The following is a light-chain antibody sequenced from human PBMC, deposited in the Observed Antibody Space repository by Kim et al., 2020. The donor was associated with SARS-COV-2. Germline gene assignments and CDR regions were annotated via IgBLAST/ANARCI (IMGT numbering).Light chain of an antibody. J-gene: IGLJ2*01. V-gene: IGLV3-1*01. CDR1: KLSNKY. Sequence: PGQTASIACSGDKLSNKYVCWYQQKPGQSPALVIYQDSHRPSGIPERFSGSNSGNTATLTISGTQAMDEADYYCQAWDATTAHLGFGGGTKLTVL. CDR2: QDS. CDR3: QAWDATTAHLG.